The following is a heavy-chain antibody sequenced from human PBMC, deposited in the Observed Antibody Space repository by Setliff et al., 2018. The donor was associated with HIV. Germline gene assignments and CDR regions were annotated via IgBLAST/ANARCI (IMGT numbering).Heavy chain of an antibody. CDR1: GYSISTNEW. V-gene: IGHV4-28*05. CDR2: ISNSGKI. J-gene: IGHJ3*02. Sequence: SEPLSLTCAVSGYSISTNEWWGWIRQPPGKGLAWIGYISNSGKIYYDPSLNSRVTLSADTSKNQLSLKLTSVTAEDTGVYYCARTVPHSAAQDAFDIWGQGTVVTVSS. D-gene: IGHD4-4*01. CDR3: ARTVPHSAAQDAFDI.